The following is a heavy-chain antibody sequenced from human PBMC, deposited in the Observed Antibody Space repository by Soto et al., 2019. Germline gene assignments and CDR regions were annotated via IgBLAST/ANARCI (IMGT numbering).Heavy chain of an antibody. CDR3: AKSLVFGGHADTDV. Sequence: QVQLVQSGAEVKKPGSSGKVSCEASGGSFTSYIFTWVRPAPGPGLAWLGRIIPIQGTANYALTLQDRVTKTADKATNTADMGLRSLRPEDTAWHYCAKSLVFGGHADTDVWGKGTTVTVSS. J-gene: IGHJ6*03. CDR2: IIPIQGTA. CDR1: GGSFTSYI. V-gene: IGHV1-69*08. D-gene: IGHD3-16*01.